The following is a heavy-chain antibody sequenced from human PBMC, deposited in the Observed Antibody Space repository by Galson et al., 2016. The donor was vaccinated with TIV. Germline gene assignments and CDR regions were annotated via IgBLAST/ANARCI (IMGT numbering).Heavy chain of an antibody. CDR1: GFTFSSFW. Sequence: SLRLSCAASGFTFSSFWMSWVRQAPGKGLEWVANIKQDGSGKNYVDSVKGRFIISRDNAKNSLYLQMNSLRAEDTAMYYCARDRVGGLDVWGQGTTVTVSS. V-gene: IGHV3-7*04. D-gene: IGHD3-16*01. CDR2: IKQDGSGK. J-gene: IGHJ6*02. CDR3: ARDRVGGLDV.